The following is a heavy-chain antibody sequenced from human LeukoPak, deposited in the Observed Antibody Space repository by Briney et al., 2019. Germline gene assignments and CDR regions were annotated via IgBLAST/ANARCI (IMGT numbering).Heavy chain of an antibody. CDR2: INHSGGT. Sequence: PSETLSLTCAVYGGSFSGYYWSWIRQPPEKGLEWIGEINHSGGTNYNLSLKSRVTISLDTSKTQFSLRLSSVTAADTAVYSCARVSMVRGVQVAFDIWGQGTMVTVSS. V-gene: IGHV4-34*01. J-gene: IGHJ3*02. D-gene: IGHD3-10*01. CDR3: ARVSMVRGVQVAFDI. CDR1: GGSFSGYY.